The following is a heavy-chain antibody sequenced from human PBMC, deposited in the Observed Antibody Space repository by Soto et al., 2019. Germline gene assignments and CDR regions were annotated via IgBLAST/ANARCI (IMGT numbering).Heavy chain of an antibody. CDR3: ARVGGYDSSGYLTPRIDY. J-gene: IGHJ4*02. V-gene: IGHV3-30-3*01. CDR2: ISYDGSNK. D-gene: IGHD3-22*01. CDR1: GFTFSSYA. Sequence: QVQLVESGGGVVQPGRSLRLSCAASGFTFSSYAMHWVRQAPGKGLEWVAVISYDGSNKYYADSVKGRFTISRDNSKNTLYLQMNSLRAEDTAVYYCARVGGYDSSGYLTPRIDYWGQGTLVTVSS.